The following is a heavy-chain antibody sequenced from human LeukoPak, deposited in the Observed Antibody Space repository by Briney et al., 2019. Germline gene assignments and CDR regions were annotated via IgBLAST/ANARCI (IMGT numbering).Heavy chain of an antibody. D-gene: IGHD6-13*01. CDR2: INHSGST. J-gene: IGHJ4*02. V-gene: IGHV4-34*01. Sequence: PSETLSLTCAVYGGSFSGYYWSWIRQPPGKGLEWIGEINHSGSTNYNPSLRGRATISVDKSKKQFSLQLSSVTAADTAVYYCARDSQSREFDYWGQGTMVTVSS. CDR1: GGSFSGYY. CDR3: ARDSQSREFDY.